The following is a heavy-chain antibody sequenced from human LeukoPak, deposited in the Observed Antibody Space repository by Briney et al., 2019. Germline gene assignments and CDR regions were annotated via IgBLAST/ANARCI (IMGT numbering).Heavy chain of an antibody. Sequence: GGSLRLSCAASGFTFSSYAMSWVRQAPGKGLEWVSTISGSGGSTYYADSVKGRFTISRDNSKNTLYLQMNSLRAEDTALYYCANRKTDYIAAAGIYDYWGQGTLVTVSS. D-gene: IGHD6-13*01. CDR2: ISGSGGST. CDR1: GFTFSSYA. J-gene: IGHJ4*02. CDR3: ANRKTDYIAAAGIYDY. V-gene: IGHV3-23*01.